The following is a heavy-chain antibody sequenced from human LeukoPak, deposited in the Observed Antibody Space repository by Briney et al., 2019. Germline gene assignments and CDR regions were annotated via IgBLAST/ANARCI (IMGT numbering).Heavy chain of an antibody. V-gene: IGHV3-48*01. Sequence: SGGALRLSSAASSVTFSSYSMKWERGAPGRGGEGETYISSSSSTIYYAASVKGRFTISRDNAKNSLYLQMNSLRAEDTAVYYCARETGSTLGPDYWGQGTLVTVSS. J-gene: IGHJ4*02. D-gene: IGHD1-14*01. CDR3: ARETGSTLGPDY. CDR2: ISSSSSTI. CDR1: SVTFSSYS.